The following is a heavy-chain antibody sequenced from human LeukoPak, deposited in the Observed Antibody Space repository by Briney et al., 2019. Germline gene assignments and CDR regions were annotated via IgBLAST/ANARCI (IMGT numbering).Heavy chain of an antibody. J-gene: IGHJ3*02. Sequence: SETLSLTCTVSGGSISSGNYYYSWIRQPAGKGLEWIGRIYTSGSTNYNPSLKSRVTISVDTSKNQFSLKLSSVTAADTAVYYCARDGGYSTDAFDIWGQGTMVTVSS. V-gene: IGHV4-61*02. CDR2: IYTSGST. CDR3: ARDGGYSTDAFDI. CDR1: GGSISSGNYY. D-gene: IGHD6-13*01.